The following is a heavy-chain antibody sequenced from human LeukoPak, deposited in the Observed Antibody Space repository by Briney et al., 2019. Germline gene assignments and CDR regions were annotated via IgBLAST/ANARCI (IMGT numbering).Heavy chain of an antibody. V-gene: IGHV3-74*01. CDR2: ICPDGTGI. J-gene: IGHJ4*02. CDR1: GFIFSLYC. CDR3: VRDFRSADY. Sequence: GGSLRLSCAASGFIFSLYCMHWVRQAPGKGPMWVSRICPDGTGISYADSVKARFTTSRDNAKNTVYLQMNGLREEDTAVYYCVRDFRSADYWGRGTLVTVSS.